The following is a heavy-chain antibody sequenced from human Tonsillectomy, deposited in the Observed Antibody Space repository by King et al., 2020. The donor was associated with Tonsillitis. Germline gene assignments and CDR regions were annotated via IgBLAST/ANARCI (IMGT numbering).Heavy chain of an antibody. CDR3: AKDPTYCKTTYYFAY. CDR1: GFTFSSYA. V-gene: IGHV3-23*04. Sequence: VQLVESGGGLVQPGGSLRVSCAASGFTFSSYAMSWVRQAPGKGLEWVSLISDGGGSTYYADSVKGRFSISRDNSKNTLYLQMNSRRVEDTAVYYCAKDPTYCKTTYYFAYWGQGTLVTVSS. CDR2: ISDGGGST. D-gene: IGHD2/OR15-2a*01. J-gene: IGHJ4*02.